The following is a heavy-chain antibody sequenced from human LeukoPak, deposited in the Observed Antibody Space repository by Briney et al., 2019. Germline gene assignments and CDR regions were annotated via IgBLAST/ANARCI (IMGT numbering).Heavy chain of an antibody. J-gene: IGHJ2*01. Sequence: SQTFSLTCAISGDSVSSNSATWNWIRQSPSRGLEWLGRTYYRSKWYNDYAVSVKSRITINPDTSKNQFSLQLNSMTPEDTAVYYCARDSPRLGIRYFDLWGRGTLVSVSS. CDR3: ARDSPRLGIRYFDL. D-gene: IGHD3-16*01. CDR2: TYYRSKWYN. CDR1: GDSVSSNSAT. V-gene: IGHV6-1*01.